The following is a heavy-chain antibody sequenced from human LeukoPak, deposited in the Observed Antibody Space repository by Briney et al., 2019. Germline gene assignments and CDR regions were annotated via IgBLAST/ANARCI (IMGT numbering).Heavy chain of an antibody. CDR1: GFTFSTYA. V-gene: IGHV3-23*01. CDR3: AKRRGAVTTVTIAYFDY. J-gene: IGHJ4*02. Sequence: GGSLRLSCAASGFTFSTYAMSWVRQAPGKGLEWVSSISGSGGSTFYADSAKGRFTISRDNSENTLYLQMNSLRVEDTAVYYCAKRRGAVTTVTIAYFDYWGQGTLVTVSS. CDR2: ISGSGGST. D-gene: IGHD4-17*01.